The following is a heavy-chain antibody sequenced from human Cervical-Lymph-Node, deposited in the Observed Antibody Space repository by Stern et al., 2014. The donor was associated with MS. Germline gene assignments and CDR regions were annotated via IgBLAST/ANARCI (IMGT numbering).Heavy chain of an antibody. Sequence: EVHLVESGGGLVQPGRSLRLSCTASGFSFGDYGMNWFRQAPGKGLEWAGFIRSKAYGGTTEYAASVKGRFTISRDDSKSVAYLEMNSLKSEDTAVYFCSRGTMFGVDNYYYGMDVWGQGTTVTVSS. V-gene: IGHV3-49*03. CDR1: GFSFGDYG. J-gene: IGHJ6*02. CDR3: SRGTMFGVDNYYYGMDV. CDR2: IRSKAYGGTT. D-gene: IGHD3-3*01.